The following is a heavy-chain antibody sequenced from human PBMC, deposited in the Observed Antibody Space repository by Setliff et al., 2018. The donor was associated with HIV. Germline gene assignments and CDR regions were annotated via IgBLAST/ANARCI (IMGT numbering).Heavy chain of an antibody. CDR2: INAGNGDT. V-gene: IGHV1-3*01. CDR3: ARDRGYCSGASCYGLDY. CDR1: GYILTSYA. D-gene: IGHD2-15*01. Sequence: ASVKVSCKASGYILTSYAIHWVRQAPGQGLEWMGWINAGNGDTKYSHKFQGRVSITRDTSANTAYMELSSLRSEDMAVYYCARDRGYCSGASCYGLDYWGQGTLVTVSS. J-gene: IGHJ4*02.